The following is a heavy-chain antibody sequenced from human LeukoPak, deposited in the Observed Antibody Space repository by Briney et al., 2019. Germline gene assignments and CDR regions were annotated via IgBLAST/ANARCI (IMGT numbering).Heavy chain of an antibody. J-gene: IGHJ3*02. V-gene: IGHV1-18*01. CDR1: GYTFTSYG. CDR3: ARGYCSTTSCYGAFDI. D-gene: IGHD2-2*01. Sequence: EASVTVSCKASGYTFTSYGISWVRQAPGQGLEWMGWISAYNGNTNSAQKFQGRVTMTTDTPTTTAYMELRSLRSDDTAVYYCARGYCSTTSCYGAFDIWGQGTMVTVSS. CDR2: ISAYNGNT.